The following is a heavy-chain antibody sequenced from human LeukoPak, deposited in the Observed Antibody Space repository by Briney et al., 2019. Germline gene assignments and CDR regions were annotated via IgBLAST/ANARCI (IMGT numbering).Heavy chain of an antibody. CDR3: ARDLVYCSATGCQDY. Sequence: GGSLRLSCVASGFTFSSYTMHWVRQAPGKGLEWVAVISWDGGTIHYADSVNGRFTISRDDSKSTLYLQMSSLRADDTAVYYCARDLVYCSATGCQDYWGQGTLVTVSS. D-gene: IGHD2-2*01. V-gene: IGHV3-30-3*01. CDR2: ISWDGGTI. J-gene: IGHJ4*02. CDR1: GFTFSSYT.